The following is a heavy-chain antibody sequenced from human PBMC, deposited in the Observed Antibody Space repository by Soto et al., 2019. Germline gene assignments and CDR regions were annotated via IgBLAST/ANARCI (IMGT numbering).Heavy chain of an antibody. CDR2: IYYSGST. V-gene: IGHV4-31*03. CDR1: GGSISSGGYY. CDR3: SRVGTGTTLDY. D-gene: IGHD1-1*01. J-gene: IGHJ4*02. Sequence: PSETLSLTCTVSGGSISSGGYYWSWIRQHPGKGLEWIGYIYYSGSTYYNPSLKSRVTISVDTSKNQFSLKLSSVTAADTAVYYCSRVGTGTTLDYWGQGTLVTVSS.